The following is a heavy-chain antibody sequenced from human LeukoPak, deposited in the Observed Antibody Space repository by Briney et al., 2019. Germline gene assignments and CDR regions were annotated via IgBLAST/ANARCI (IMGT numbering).Heavy chain of an antibody. CDR2: IYYSGST. J-gene: IGHJ6*02. Sequence: PSETLSLTCTVSGGSISSYYWSWIRQPPGKGLEWIGYIYYSGSTNYNPSLKSRVTISVDMSKNQFSLKLSSVTAADTAVYYCARVKDYDFWSGYVDGMDVWGQGTTVTVSS. CDR1: GGSISSYY. CDR3: ARVKDYDFWSGYVDGMDV. V-gene: IGHV4-59*01. D-gene: IGHD3-3*01.